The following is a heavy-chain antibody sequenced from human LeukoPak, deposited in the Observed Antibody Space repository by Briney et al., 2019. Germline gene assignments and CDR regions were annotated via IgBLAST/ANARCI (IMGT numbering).Heavy chain of an antibody. Sequence: GGSLRLSCAASGFTFSSCSMNWVRQAPGKGLEWVSSISSSSSYIYYADSVKGRFTISRDNAKSSLYLQMNSLRAEDTAVYFCARGDSGSYPRGYFDPWGQGTLVTVCS. V-gene: IGHV3-21*01. CDR2: ISSSSSYI. CDR1: GFTFSSCS. J-gene: IGHJ5*02. D-gene: IGHD3-10*01. CDR3: ARGDSGSYPRGYFDP.